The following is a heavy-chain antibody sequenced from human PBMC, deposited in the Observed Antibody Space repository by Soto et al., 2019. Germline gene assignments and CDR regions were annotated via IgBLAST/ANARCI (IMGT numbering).Heavy chain of an antibody. V-gene: IGHV3-33*01. Sequence: GSLRLSCAASGFTFTNYDMHWFRQAPVKGLEWGAVIWHDGINKYYADSVKGQFTISRDTSKKTLYLQMNSLRDEDTAVYYCARDGYSYGSDYWGQGTLVTVSS. D-gene: IGHD5-18*01. CDR3: ARDGYSYGSDY. CDR2: IWHDGINK. J-gene: IGHJ4*02. CDR1: GFTFTNYD.